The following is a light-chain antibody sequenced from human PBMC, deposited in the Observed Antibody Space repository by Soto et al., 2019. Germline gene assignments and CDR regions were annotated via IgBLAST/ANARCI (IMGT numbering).Light chain of an antibody. Sequence: QSALTQPASVSGSPGQSITISCTGTSSDVGGYNYVSWYQQHPGKAPNLLIYDVSNRPSGVSNRFSGSKSGNTASLTISGLQAEDEADYYCNSYTSSNTDVFGTATKLTVL. CDR1: SSDVGGYNY. CDR3: NSYTSSNTDV. V-gene: IGLV2-14*01. CDR2: DVS. J-gene: IGLJ1*01.